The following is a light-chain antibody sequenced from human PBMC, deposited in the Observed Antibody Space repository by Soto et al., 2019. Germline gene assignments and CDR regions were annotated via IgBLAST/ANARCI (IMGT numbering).Light chain of an antibody. CDR3: QQYNSYWT. CDR1: QSISSW. V-gene: IGKV1-5*03. J-gene: IGKJ1*01. Sequence: IQMTQSPSTLSASVGDRVTITCRASQSISSWLAWYQQKPGKAPKLLIYKASSLESGVPSRFSGSGSGTEFTLTISSLQPDDFAAYYCQQYNSYWTFGQGTKVDI. CDR2: KAS.